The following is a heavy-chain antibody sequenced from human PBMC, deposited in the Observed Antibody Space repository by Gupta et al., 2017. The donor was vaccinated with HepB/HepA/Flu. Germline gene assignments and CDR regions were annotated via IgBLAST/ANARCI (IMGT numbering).Heavy chain of an antibody. V-gene: IGHV4-59*08. CDR2: IYYMGNT. CDR3: GRHKWHWLADHHVFDL. D-gene: IGHD6-19*01. J-gene: IGHJ3*01. CDR1: GGSMSSYY. Sequence: QVQLQESGPGLVKPSETLSLTCTVSGGSMSSYYWSWIRQPPGKGLEWIGYIYYMGNTEYNPSLDSRVSLSVDTSKNYFSLKLNSVTAADTAVYCCGRHKWHWLADHHVFDLWGQGTMVTVSS.